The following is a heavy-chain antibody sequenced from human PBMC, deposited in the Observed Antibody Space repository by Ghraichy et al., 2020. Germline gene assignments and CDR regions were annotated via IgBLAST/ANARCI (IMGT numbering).Heavy chain of an antibody. Sequence: GGPLRLSCAASGFTFSSYWMSWVRQAPGKGLEWVANIKQDGSEKYYVDSVKGRFTISRDNAKNSLYLQMNSLRAEDTAVYYCARGEYYYDSSGYYDYWGQGTLVTVSS. D-gene: IGHD3-22*01. CDR1: GFTFSSYW. J-gene: IGHJ4*02. CDR2: IKQDGSEK. V-gene: IGHV3-7*01. CDR3: ARGEYYYDSSGYYDY.